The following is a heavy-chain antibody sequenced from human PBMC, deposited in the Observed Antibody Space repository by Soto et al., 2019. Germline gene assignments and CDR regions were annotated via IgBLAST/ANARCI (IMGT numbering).Heavy chain of an antibody. D-gene: IGHD5-18*01. V-gene: IGHV1-8*01. CDR1: GYIFTSYD. CDR3: ARGRKTRYTYESPGGPLSK. CDR2: MNPDSGHT. J-gene: IGHJ4*02. Sequence: QVQLVQSGAEVKKPGASVKVSCEATGYIFTSYDFSWVRQAAGQGLEWMGWMNPDSGHTGYAQKFQGRVTMTRNTSVSTDYMELSSLTPDDTAVYYWARGRKTRYTYESPGGPLSKGGQGTQVTVSS.